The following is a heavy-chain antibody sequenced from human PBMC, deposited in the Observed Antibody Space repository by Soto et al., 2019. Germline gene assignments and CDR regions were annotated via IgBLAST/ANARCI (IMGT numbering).Heavy chain of an antibody. D-gene: IGHD3-22*01. J-gene: IGHJ6*02. CDR2: IIPIFGTA. V-gene: IGHV1-69*13. CDR1: GGTFSSYA. CDR3: AGDGLKPTEPTYGMDV. Sequence: SVKVSCKASGGTFSSYAISWVRQAPGQGLEWMGGIIPIFGTANYAQKFQGRVTITADESTSTAYMELSSLRSEDTAVYYCAGDGLKPTEPTYGMDVWGQGTTVTVSS.